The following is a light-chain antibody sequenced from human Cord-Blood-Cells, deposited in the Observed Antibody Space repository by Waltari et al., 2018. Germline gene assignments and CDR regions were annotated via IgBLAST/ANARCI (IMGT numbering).Light chain of an antibody. V-gene: IGLV2-23*01. Sequence: SPGQSITISCTGTSSDVGSYNLVSWYQQHPGKAPKLMIYEGSKRPSGVSNRFSGSKSGNPASLTISGLQAEDEADYYCCSYAGSSTVFGGGTKLTVL. CDR1: SSDVGSYNL. CDR2: EGS. J-gene: IGLJ2*01. CDR3: CSYAGSSTV.